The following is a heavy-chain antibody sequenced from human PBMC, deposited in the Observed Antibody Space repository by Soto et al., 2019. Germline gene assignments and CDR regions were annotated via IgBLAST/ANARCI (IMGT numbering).Heavy chain of an antibody. J-gene: IGHJ5*02. CDR2: ISAYNGNT. D-gene: IGHD6-13*01. V-gene: IGHV1-18*01. Sequence: QVQLVQSGAEVRKPGASVKVSCKASGYTFITYGISWVRQAPGQGLEWMGWISAYNGNTNYAQKVQGRVTMTTDTSTSTAYMELRSLRSDDTAVYYCARVEQDRKGIAVVGTLVDPWGQGTLVTVSS. CDR3: ARVEQDRKGIAVVGTLVDP. CDR1: GYTFITYG.